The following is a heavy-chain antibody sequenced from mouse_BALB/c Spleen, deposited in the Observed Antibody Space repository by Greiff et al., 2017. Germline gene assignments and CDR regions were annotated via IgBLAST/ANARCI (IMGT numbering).Heavy chain of an antibody. J-gene: IGHJ4*01. Sequence: EVHLVESGGGLVQPGGSLKLSCAASGFTFSSYGMSWVRQTPDKRLELVATINSNGGSTYYPDSVKGRFTISRDNAKNTLYLQMSSLKSEDTAMYYCARDHGNPYAMDYWGQGTSVTVSS. CDR3: ARDHGNPYAMDY. CDR2: INSNGGST. V-gene: IGHV5-6-3*01. D-gene: IGHD2-1*01. CDR1: GFTFSSYG.